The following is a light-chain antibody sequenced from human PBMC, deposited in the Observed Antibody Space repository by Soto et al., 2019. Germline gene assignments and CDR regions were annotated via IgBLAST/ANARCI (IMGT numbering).Light chain of an antibody. CDR1: QDISSY. CDR2: AAS. V-gene: IGKV1-9*01. Sequence: QVTQSPSSMSASVGDRVTITCRASQDISSYLAWYQQKPGKAPTLLIYAASTLQSGVPSRFSGSGSGTDFTLTISSLQPEDFATYYCQQLNSYPRTFGQGTKVDI. CDR3: QQLNSYPRT. J-gene: IGKJ1*01.